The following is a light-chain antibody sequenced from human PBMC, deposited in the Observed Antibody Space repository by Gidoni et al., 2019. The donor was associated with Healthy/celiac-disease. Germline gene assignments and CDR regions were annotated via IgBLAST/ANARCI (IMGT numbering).Light chain of an antibody. CDR3: QQYDNLPPLT. CDR2: DAS. CDR1: QDISNY. J-gene: IGKJ4*01. V-gene: IGKV1-33*01. Sequence: DIQMTQSPSSLSASVGDRVTITCQASQDISNYLNWYHQKPGKAPKLLIYDASNLETGVPSRFSGSGSGTDVTFTISSLQPEDIATYYCQQYDNLPPLTFGGXTKVEIK.